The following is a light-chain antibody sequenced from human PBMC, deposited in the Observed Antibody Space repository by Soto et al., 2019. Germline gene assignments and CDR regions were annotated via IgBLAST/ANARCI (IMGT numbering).Light chain of an antibody. Sequence: QSVLTQPPSASGSPGQSVTISCTGTSSDVGGYNYVSWYQQHPGKAPKLMIYEVSKRPSGVPDRFSGSKSGNTASLTVSGLQAEDEADYYCSSYAGRNNFGLFGNGTKVTV. J-gene: IGLJ1*01. V-gene: IGLV2-8*01. CDR2: EVS. CDR3: SSYAGRNNFGL. CDR1: SSDVGGYNY.